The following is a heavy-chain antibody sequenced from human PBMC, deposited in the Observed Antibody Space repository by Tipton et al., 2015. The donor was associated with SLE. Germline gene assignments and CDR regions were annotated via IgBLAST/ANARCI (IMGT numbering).Heavy chain of an antibody. CDR2: IYYSGGT. J-gene: IGHJ4*02. CDR3: ARGPPPGYGDYFDY. Sequence: TLSLTCTVSGGSISSYYWSWIRQPPGKGLEWIGYIYYSGGTNYNPSLKSRVTISVDTSKNQFSLKLSSVTAADTAVYYCARGPPPGYGDYFDYWGQGTLVTVSS. D-gene: IGHD4-17*01. V-gene: IGHV4-59*01. CDR1: GGSISSYY.